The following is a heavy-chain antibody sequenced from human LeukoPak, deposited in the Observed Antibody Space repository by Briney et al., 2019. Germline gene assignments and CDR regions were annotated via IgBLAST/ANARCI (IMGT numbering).Heavy chain of an antibody. CDR1: GFTFSSYA. V-gene: IGHV3-30*04. J-gene: IGHJ4*02. D-gene: IGHD5-18*01. CDR3: ARESSGYSYGYFDY. CDR2: ISYDGSNK. Sequence: PGGSLRLSCAASGFTFSSYAMRWVRQAPGKGLEWVAVISYDGSNKYYADSVKGRFTISRDNSKNALYLQMNSLRAEDTAVYYCARESSGYSYGYFDYWGQGTLVTVSS.